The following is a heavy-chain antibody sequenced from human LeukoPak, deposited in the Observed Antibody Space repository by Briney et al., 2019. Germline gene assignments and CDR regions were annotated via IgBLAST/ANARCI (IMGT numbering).Heavy chain of an antibody. V-gene: IGHV4-4*07. Sequence: PSETLSLTCTVSGRSIRSVYWNWIQQSAGKGLEWIGRIYATDLTNYNPSLKSRVTLSVDMSKNELSLTLKSVTAADTAVYYCARGFGSGTSPIDLWGQGALVTVSS. CDR2: IYATDLT. J-gene: IGHJ5*02. CDR1: GRSIRSVY. D-gene: IGHD3-10*01. CDR3: ARGFGSGTSPIDL.